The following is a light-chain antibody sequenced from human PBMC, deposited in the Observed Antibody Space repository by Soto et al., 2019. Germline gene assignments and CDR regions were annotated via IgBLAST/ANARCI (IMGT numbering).Light chain of an antibody. V-gene: IGLV3-10*01. CDR3: YSTDSSGNLPV. CDR1: ALPKKY. J-gene: IGLJ2*01. Sequence: SYELTQPPSVAVSPGQTARITCSGAALPKKYAYWYQQKSGQAPVLVIYEDSKRPSGIPERFSGSSSGTMATLTISGAQVEDEADYYCYSTDSSGNLPVFGGGTKLTVL. CDR2: EDS.